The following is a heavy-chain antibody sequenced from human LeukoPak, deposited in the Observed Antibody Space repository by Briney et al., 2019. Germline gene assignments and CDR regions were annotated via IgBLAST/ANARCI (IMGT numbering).Heavy chain of an antibody. CDR1: GGSISNYH. V-gene: IGHV4-4*07. J-gene: IGHJ4*02. CDR2: IHTSGST. D-gene: IGHD6-19*01. CDR3: ARRDISSGWSFDY. Sequence: PSETLSLTCTVSGGSISNYHGSWIRQPAGKGLEWIGQIHTSGSTNYNPPLKSRVTMSIDTTEDQVSLTIRSVTAADTAFYYCARRDISSGWSFDYWGQGTLVTVSS.